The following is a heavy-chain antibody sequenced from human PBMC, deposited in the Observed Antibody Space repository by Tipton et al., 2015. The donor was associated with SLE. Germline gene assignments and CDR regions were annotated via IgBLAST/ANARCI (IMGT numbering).Heavy chain of an antibody. CDR1: GFTFFTYA. D-gene: IGHD4/OR15-4a*01. V-gene: IGHV4-34*01. J-gene: IGHJ5*02. CDR2: TTHSGKT. CDR3: TRGGRGDGANPFDP. Sequence: LRLSCAASGFTFFTYAMHWVRQAPGKGLEWIGETTHSGKTNYNPSLKSRVTISADTSKNQFSLKLTSVTVADTAVYYCTRGGRGDGANPFDPWGQGTLVTVSS.